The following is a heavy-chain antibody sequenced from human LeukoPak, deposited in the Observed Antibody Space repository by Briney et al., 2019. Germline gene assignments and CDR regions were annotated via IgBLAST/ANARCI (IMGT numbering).Heavy chain of an antibody. J-gene: IGHJ4*02. V-gene: IGHV4-61*01. CDR2: IYYSGST. CDR1: GGSVSSGSYY. D-gene: IGHD3-9*01. Sequence: SETLSLTCTVSGGSVSSGSYYWSWMRQPPGKELEWIGYIYYSGSTNYNPSLKRRTTITVNTTNKQFPLKLSSVTAADTAVYYCARDHLTGYYNDFPRFDNWGQGTLVTVSS. CDR3: ARDHLTGYYNDFPRFDN.